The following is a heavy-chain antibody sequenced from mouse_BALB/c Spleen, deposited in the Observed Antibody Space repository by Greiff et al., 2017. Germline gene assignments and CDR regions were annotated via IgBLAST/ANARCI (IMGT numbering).Heavy chain of an antibody. J-gene: IGHJ2*01. CDR1: GFSLTGYG. Sequence: QVQLKQSGPGLVAPSQSLSITCTVSGFSLTGYGVNWVRQPPGKGLEWLGMIWGDGSTDYTSALKSRLSISKDNSKSQFFLKMTSLQTDDTARYYCAREGFDYWGQGTTLTVSA. V-gene: IGHV2-6-7*01. CDR2: IWGDGST. CDR3: AREGFDY.